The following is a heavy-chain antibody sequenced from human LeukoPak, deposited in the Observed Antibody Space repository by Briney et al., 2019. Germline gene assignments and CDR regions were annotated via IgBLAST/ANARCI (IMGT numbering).Heavy chain of an antibody. V-gene: IGHV4-39*01. CDR2: IYYSGAT. CDR3: ARQGLLQLLPGSNL. CDR1: GDSISSTSYY. J-gene: IGHJ5*02. Sequence: PSETLSLTCTVTGDSISSTSYYWGWIRQPPGKGLEWLGSIYYSGATYYSPSLKSRVTISRDTSNNRFSLELTSVTAADTAVYDCARQGLLQLLPGSNLWGQGTLVTVSS. D-gene: IGHD2-2*01.